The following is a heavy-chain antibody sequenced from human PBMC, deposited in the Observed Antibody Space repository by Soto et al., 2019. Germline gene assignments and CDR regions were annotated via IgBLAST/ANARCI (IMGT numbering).Heavy chain of an antibody. Sequence: GGSLRLSCAASGFTFSSYSMSWVRQAPGKGLEWVSGFRTSGDGGTTYYADSVKGRFTISRDNSKNMLFLQMNSLRAEDTAIYYCAKKVNSGPGSQYFDYWGQGTLVTSPQ. CDR1: GFTFSSYS. V-gene: IGHV3-23*01. CDR3: AKKVNSGPGSQYFDY. CDR2: FRTSGDGGTT. D-gene: IGHD3-10*01. J-gene: IGHJ4*02.